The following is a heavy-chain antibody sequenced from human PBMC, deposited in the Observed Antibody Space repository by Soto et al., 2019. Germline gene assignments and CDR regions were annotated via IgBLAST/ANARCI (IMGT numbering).Heavy chain of an antibody. Sequence: SETLSLTCTVSGGSINSSSYYWGWIRQHPGKGLEWIGYIYYSGSTYYNPSLKSRVTISVDTSKNQFSLKVNSVTAADTAVYYCVRQGYCGGGSCYRWFDPWGMGTLVTVSS. D-gene: IGHD2-15*01. CDR1: GGSINSSSYY. J-gene: IGHJ5*02. CDR3: VRQGYCGGGSCYRWFDP. CDR2: IYYSGST. V-gene: IGHV4-39*01.